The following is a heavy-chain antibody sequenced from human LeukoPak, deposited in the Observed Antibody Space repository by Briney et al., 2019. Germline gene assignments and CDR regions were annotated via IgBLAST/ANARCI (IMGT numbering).Heavy chain of an antibody. D-gene: IGHD5-24*01. CDR2: IYYSGST. J-gene: IGHJ4*02. Sequence: PSETLSLTCTVSGGSISSSSYYWGWIRQPPGKGLEWIGSIYYSGSTYYNPSLKSRVTISVDTSKNQFSLKLSSVTAADTAVYYCARVRRWLQSKYFDYWGQGTLVTVSS. CDR3: ARVRRWLQSKYFDY. V-gene: IGHV4-39*07. CDR1: GGSISSSSYY.